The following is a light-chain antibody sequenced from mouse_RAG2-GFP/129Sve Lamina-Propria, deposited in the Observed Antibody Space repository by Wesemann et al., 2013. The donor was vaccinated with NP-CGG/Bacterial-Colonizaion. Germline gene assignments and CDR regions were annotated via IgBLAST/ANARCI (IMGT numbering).Light chain of an antibody. CDR1: QNVGTN. Sequence: DIVMTQSQKFMSTSVGDRVSVTCKASQNVGTNVAWYQQKPGQSPKALIYSASYRYSGVPDRFTGSGSATDFTLTISNMQSEDLADYFCQQYSSYPLTFGAGTKLELK. CDR2: SAS. V-gene: IGKV6-15*01. CDR3: QQYSSYPLT. J-gene: IGKJ5*01.